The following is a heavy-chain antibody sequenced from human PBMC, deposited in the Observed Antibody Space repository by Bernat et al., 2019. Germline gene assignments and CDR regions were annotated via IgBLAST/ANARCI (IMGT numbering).Heavy chain of an antibody. CDR2: VKSKIDGGTI. CDR3: TTGATY. D-gene: IGHD1-26*01. Sequence: EAQLVESGGGLVKPGGSLRLSCAASGFTFSNAWMYWVRQAPGKGLEWVARVKSKIDGGTIDYSATVKGRFTISRDDLRNTLYLQMNSLKTEDTAVYYCTTGATYWGQGTLDTVSS. V-gene: IGHV3-15*01. CDR1: GFTFSNAW. J-gene: IGHJ4*02.